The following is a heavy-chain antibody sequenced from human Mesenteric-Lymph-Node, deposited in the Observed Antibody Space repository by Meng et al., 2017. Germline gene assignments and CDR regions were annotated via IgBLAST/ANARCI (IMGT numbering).Heavy chain of an antibody. CDR2: INPNSGGT. V-gene: IGHV1-2*06. CDR1: GDTFTGYY. D-gene: IGHD5-24*01. J-gene: IGHJ4*02. CDR3: AREGYNYENDY. Sequence: QVQWVQSGAEGKKPGAAGKVACKSSGDTFTGYYMHGVRQAPGQGLEWMGRINPNSGGTNYAQKFQGRVTMTRDTSISTAYMELSRLRSDDTAVYYCAREGYNYENDYWGQGTLVTVSS.